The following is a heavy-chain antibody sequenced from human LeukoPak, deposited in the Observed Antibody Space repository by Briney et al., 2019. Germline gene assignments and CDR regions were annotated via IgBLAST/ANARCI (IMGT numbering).Heavy chain of an antibody. V-gene: IGHV3-23*01. Sequence: PGGSLRLSCAASGFTFSNYAMSWVRQAPGKGLGWVSGISANGGRTYYADSVKGRFTISRDKSKNTLYLQMNSLGAEDTAVYYCGKDPNGDYVGGFDMWGQGTMVTVSS. CDR3: GKDPNGDYVGGFDM. J-gene: IGHJ3*02. D-gene: IGHD3-16*01. CDR2: ISANGGRT. CDR1: GFTFSNYA.